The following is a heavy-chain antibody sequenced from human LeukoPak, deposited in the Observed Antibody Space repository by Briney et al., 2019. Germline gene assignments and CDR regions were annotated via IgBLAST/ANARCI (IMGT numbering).Heavy chain of an antibody. CDR2: VYGSGAS. V-gene: IGHV3-53*01. CDR1: GFTVSSDF. D-gene: IGHD2-8*01. Sequence: GGSLRLSCAASGFTVSSDFMNWFRQAPGKGPEWVSTVYGSGASHYTDSVKDRFTISRDTSKNMLFLQMNNLRAGDTAVYYCATRMGWGQGTLVTVSS. CDR3: ATRMG. J-gene: IGHJ4*02.